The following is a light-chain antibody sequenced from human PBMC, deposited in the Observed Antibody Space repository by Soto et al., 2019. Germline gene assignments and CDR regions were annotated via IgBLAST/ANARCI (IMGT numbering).Light chain of an antibody. V-gene: IGLV2-14*01. Sequence: QSVLTQPASVSGSPGQSITISCTGTSSDVGGYNYVSWYQQHPGKAPKLMIYDVSNRPSGVSNRFSGSKSGNTASLTISGLQAEDEAAYYCSSYTSSSTPYVFGTGTKLTV. CDR1: SSDVGGYNY. CDR2: DVS. J-gene: IGLJ1*01. CDR3: SSYTSSSTPYV.